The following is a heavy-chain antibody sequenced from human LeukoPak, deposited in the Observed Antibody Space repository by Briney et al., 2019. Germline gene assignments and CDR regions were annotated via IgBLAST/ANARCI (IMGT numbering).Heavy chain of an antibody. V-gene: IGHV4-39*01. D-gene: IGHD3-22*01. CDR2: IYYSGST. Sequence: PSETLSLTCTVSGGSISSSSYYWGWIRQPPGKGLEWIGSIYYSGSTYYNPSLKSRVTISVDTSKNQFSLKLSSVTAADTAVYYCARVPFRLYDSSGRPSRDPAYYFDYWGQGTLVTVSS. CDR1: GGSISSSSYY. J-gene: IGHJ4*02. CDR3: ARVPFRLYDSSGRPSRDPAYYFDY.